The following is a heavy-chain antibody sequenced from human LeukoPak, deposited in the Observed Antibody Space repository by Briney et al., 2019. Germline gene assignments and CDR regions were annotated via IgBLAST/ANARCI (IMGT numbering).Heavy chain of an antibody. CDR1: GGSFSGYY. Sequence: SETLSLTCGVYGGSFSGYYWSWIRQPPGKGLEWIGEINHSGSTNYNPSLKSRVTISVDTSKNQFSLKLSSVTAADTAVYYCAVSIAAAGTAFDIWGQGTMVTVSS. J-gene: IGHJ3*02. CDR3: AVSIAAAGTAFDI. D-gene: IGHD6-13*01. CDR2: INHSGST. V-gene: IGHV4-34*01.